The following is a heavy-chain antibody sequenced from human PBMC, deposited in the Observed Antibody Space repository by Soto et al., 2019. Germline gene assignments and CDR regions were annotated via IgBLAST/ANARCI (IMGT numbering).Heavy chain of an antibody. D-gene: IGHD2-2*01. CDR3: AREKDIVVVPAAMVHYYYGMDV. J-gene: IGHJ6*02. V-gene: IGHV1-69*13. Sequence: SVKVSCKASGGTFSSYAISWVRQAPRQGLEWMGGIIPIFGTANYAQKFQGRVTITADESTSTAYMELSSLRSEDTAVYYCAREKDIVVVPAAMVHYYYGMDVWGQGTTVTVSS. CDR2: IIPIFGTA. CDR1: GGTFSSYA.